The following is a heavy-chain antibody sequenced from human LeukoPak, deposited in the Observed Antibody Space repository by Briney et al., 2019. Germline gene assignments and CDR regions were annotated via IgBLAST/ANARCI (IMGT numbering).Heavy chain of an antibody. J-gene: IGHJ4*02. CDR1: GFTFSTYA. D-gene: IGHD3-22*01. V-gene: IGHV3-23*01. CDR3: AKDRPNYYESNGHYYRRDGDY. CDR2: ISGSGHYT. Sequence: GGSLRLSCAASGFTFSTYAMSWVRQAPGKGLEWVSSISGSGHYTYYAGYVKGRCTISRDNSKNTLYLQMNSLRAEDTAIYYCAKDRPNYYESNGHYYRRDGDYWGQGTLVTVSS.